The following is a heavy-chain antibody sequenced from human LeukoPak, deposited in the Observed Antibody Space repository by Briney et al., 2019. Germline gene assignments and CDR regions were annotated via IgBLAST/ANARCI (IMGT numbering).Heavy chain of an antibody. CDR2: IYPSGST. D-gene: IGHD3-10*01. CDR3: ARPTLLWFGEYGFDP. CDR1: GYSISSGYF. Sequence: SETLSLTCTVSGYSISSGYFRGWIRRSPVKGLEWIGSIYPSGSTYYNPSLKSRVTISVDTSKNQFSLKLSSVTAADTAVYYCARPTLLWFGEYGFDPGGQGTLVTVSS. J-gene: IGHJ5*02. V-gene: IGHV4-38-2*02.